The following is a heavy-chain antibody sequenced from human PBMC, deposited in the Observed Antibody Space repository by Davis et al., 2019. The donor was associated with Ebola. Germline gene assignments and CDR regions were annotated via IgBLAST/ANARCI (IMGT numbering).Heavy chain of an antibody. CDR2: IYPDGSS. V-gene: IGHV3-53*05. CDR3: AKDRALGYYYYMDV. J-gene: IGHJ6*03. CDR1: GFTVTPSL. Sequence: PGGSLRLSCAASGFTVTPSLMNWVRQAPGKGLEWVSLIYPDGSSYYADSVKGRFTISRDNSKNTLYLQMNSLRAEDTAVYYCAKDRALGYYYYMDVWGKGTTVTVSS. D-gene: IGHD3-10*01.